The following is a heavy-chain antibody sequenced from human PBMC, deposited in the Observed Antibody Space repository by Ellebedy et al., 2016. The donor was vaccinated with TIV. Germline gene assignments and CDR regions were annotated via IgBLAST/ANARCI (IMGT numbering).Heavy chain of an antibody. CDR2: ISSRGTST. CDR3: AKGMSPLHIVVLVVATPLDS. Sequence: PGGSLRLSCAASGFSFSSYAMSWVRQAPGKGLEWVSAISSRGTSTYYADSVKGRFTIYRDNAKNTMDLQMNSLRAEDTALYYCAKGMSPLHIVVLVVATPLDSWGQGTLVTVSS. CDR1: GFSFSSYA. D-gene: IGHD2-15*01. V-gene: IGHV3-23*01. J-gene: IGHJ4*02.